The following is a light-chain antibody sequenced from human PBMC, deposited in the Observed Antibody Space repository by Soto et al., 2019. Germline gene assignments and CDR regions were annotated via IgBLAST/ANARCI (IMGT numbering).Light chain of an antibody. J-gene: IGLJ1*01. V-gene: IGLV2-14*01. CDR1: SSDVGGYIY. Sequence: QSALTQPASVSGSPGQSITISCTGTSSDVGGYIYVSSYLQYPGKAPKLIIYEVRNRPSGVSNRFSGSKSGDTASLTISGLQADDEAYYYCSSYTSSSTLVFGTGTKLTVL. CDR3: SSYTSSSTLV. CDR2: EVR.